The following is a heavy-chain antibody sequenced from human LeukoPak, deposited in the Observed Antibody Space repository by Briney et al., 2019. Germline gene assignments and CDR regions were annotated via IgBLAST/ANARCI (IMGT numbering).Heavy chain of an antibody. CDR3: ARHGGRYDQLLAPS. J-gene: IGHJ4*02. D-gene: IGHD2-2*01. Sequence: SETLSLTCTVSGGFISSYYWSWIRQPPGKGLEWIGYIYYSGSTNYNPSLKSRVTISVDTSKNQFSLKLSSVTAADTAVYYCARHGGRYDQLLAPSWGQGTLVTVSS. CDR2: IYYSGST. V-gene: IGHV4-59*08. CDR1: GGFISSYY.